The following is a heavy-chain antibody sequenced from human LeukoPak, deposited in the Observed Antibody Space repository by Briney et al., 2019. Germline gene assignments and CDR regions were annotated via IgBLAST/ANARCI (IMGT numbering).Heavy chain of an antibody. CDR2: INHSGST. V-gene: IGHV4-34*01. J-gene: IGHJ4*02. CDR1: GGSFSGYY. CDR3: ARHDDYYDPYLDY. D-gene: IGHD3-22*01. Sequence: PSETLSLTCAVYGGSFSGYYWSWIRQPPGKGLEWIGEINHSGSTNYNPSLKSRVTISVDTSKNQFSLKLTSVTAADTAVYYCARHDDYYDPYLDYWGQGTLVTVSS.